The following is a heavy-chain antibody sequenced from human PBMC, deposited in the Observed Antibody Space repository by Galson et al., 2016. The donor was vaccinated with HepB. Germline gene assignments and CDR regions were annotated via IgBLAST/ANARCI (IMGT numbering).Heavy chain of an antibody. Sequence: SLRLSCAASGFTFSSYAMSWVRQAPGKGLEWVSAISGSGGSTYYADSVKGRFTISRDNSKNTLYLQMNSLRAEDTAVHYCATRSSGWYYFDYWGQGTLVTVSS. J-gene: IGHJ4*02. D-gene: IGHD6-19*01. CDR1: GFTFSSYA. V-gene: IGHV3-23*01. CDR3: ATRSSGWYYFDY. CDR2: ISGSGGST.